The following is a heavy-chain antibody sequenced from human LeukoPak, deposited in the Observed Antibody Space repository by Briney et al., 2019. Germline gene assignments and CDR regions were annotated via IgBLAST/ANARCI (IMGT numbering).Heavy chain of an antibody. CDR3: ARDDSSGYHDAFDI. CDR2: IYYRGST. V-gene: IGHV4-30-4*08. D-gene: IGHD3-22*01. Sequence: PSETLSLTCTVSRGSISSGDYYWSWIRHPPGKGLECFGYIYYRGSTYYNPSLKSRVTISVDTSKNQFSLKLSSVTAADTAVYYCARDDSSGYHDAFDIWGQGTMVTVSS. CDR1: RGSISSGDYY. J-gene: IGHJ3*02.